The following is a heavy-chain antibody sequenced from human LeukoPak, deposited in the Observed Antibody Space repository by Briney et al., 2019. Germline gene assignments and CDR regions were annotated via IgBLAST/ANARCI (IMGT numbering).Heavy chain of an antibody. D-gene: IGHD1-26*01. CDR3: ARDIRVGATSDAFDI. J-gene: IGHJ3*02. CDR2: ISGNGDTT. CDR1: GFSFNMYD. V-gene: IGHV3-64*01. Sequence: GGSLRLSCAASGFSFNMYDMHWVRQAPGKGLEYVSGISGNGDTTYYANFVKGRFTISRDNFKKTLYLQLGSLRAEDMAVYYCARDIRVGATSDAFDIWGQGTMVTVSS.